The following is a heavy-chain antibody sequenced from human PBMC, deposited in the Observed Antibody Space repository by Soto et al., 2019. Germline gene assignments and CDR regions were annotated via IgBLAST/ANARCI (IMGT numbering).Heavy chain of an antibody. D-gene: IGHD3-10*01. Sequence: GASVTVSCKASVYTFTRYASNSVRQATGQGLEWMGWMNPNSGNTGYAQKFQGRLSISRDTSKTKVVLTMTNMDPLDTATYYCARISYYREGFDSWGQGTLVTVSS. CDR1: VYTFTRYA. J-gene: IGHJ5*01. V-gene: IGHV1-8*01. CDR3: ARISYYREGFDS. CDR2: MNPNSGNT.